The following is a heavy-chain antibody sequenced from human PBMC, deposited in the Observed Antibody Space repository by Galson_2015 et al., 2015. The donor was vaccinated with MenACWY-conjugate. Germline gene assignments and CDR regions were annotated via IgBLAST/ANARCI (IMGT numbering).Heavy chain of an antibody. Sequence: SEPLSVTCAISGASISSNVWWTWVRQPPGEGLEWIGEIYHTGSTNYNPSLKSRVTISVDKSKNQFSLKLSSVTAADTAVYYCGQLPRGITMIVDLIWGQGTMVTVSS. J-gene: IGHJ3*02. CDR1: GASISSNVW. D-gene: IGHD3-22*01. CDR3: GQLPRGITMIVDLI. CDR2: IYHTGST. V-gene: IGHV4-4*02.